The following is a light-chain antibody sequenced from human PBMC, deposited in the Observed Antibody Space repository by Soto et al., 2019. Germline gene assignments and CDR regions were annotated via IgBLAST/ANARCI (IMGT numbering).Light chain of an antibody. J-gene: IGKJ5*01. V-gene: IGKV3-11*01. CDR2: DAS. CDR3: QHYGGSPLT. CDR1: QSVSSY. Sequence: EIMLTQSPATLSLSPGERATLSCRASQSVSSYLAWYQQKPGQAPRLLIYDASNRATGIPARFSGSGSGTDFTLAISRLEPEDFAVYYCQHYGGSPLTFGQGTRLEI.